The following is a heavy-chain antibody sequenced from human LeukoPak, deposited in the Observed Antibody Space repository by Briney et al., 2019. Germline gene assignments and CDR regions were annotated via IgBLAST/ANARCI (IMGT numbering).Heavy chain of an antibody. Sequence: ASVKVSCKASGYTXTGYYMHWVRQAPGQGLEWMGWINPNSGGTNYAQKFQGRVTMTRDTSISTAYMELSRLRSDDTAVYYCARERISGWCCDYWGQGTLVTVSS. V-gene: IGHV1-2*02. CDR1: GYTXTGYY. J-gene: IGHJ4*02. D-gene: IGHD6-19*01. CDR3: ARERISGWCCDY. CDR2: INPNSGGT.